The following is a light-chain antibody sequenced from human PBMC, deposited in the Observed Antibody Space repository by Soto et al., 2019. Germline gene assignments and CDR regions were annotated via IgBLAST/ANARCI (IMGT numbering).Light chain of an antibody. CDR2: AAS. Sequence: DIQMTQSPSSVSASVGDRVTITCRASQGISSWLDWYQQKPGKAPKLLIYAASSLQSGVPSRFSGSGSVTDFTLTISSLHPEDFATYYCQQANSFPLTFGGGTKVEIK. J-gene: IGKJ4*01. CDR3: QQANSFPLT. V-gene: IGKV1-12*01. CDR1: QGISSW.